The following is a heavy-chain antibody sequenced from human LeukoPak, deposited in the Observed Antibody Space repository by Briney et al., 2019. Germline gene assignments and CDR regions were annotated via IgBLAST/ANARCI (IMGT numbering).Heavy chain of an antibody. D-gene: IGHD6-13*01. V-gene: IGHV3-30*02. Sequence: GGSLRLSCAASGFTFSSYGMHWVRQAPGKGLEWVAFTRYDGSNKYYADSVKGRFTISRDNSKNTLYLQMNSLRAEDTAVYYCAKDPGGIAAAGTSLGDYWGQGTLVTVSS. CDR1: GFTFSSYG. J-gene: IGHJ4*02. CDR2: TRYDGSNK. CDR3: AKDPGGIAAAGTSLGDY.